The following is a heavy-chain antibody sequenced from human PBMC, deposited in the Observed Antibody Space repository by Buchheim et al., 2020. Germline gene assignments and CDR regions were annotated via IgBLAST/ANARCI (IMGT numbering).Heavy chain of an antibody. V-gene: IGHV3-30*03. CDR1: GFTFNDYG. CDR3: ARDGGERITMIVVVNLPDY. D-gene: IGHD3-22*01. Sequence: QVQVVESGGGVVQPGSSLRLSCAASGFTFNDYGMHWVRQAPGKGLEWVAVISHDESQKDYADSVKGRFTISRDNSKNSLYLQMNSLRTEDTAMYYCARDGGERITMIVVVNLPDYWGQGTL. J-gene: IGHJ4*02. CDR2: ISHDESQK.